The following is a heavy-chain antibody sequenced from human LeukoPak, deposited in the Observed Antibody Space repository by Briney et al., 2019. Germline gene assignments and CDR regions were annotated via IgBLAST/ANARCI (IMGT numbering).Heavy chain of an antibody. J-gene: IGHJ3*02. CDR2: IYYSGST. CDR1: GGSISSYY. Sequence: SETLSLTCTVSGGSISSYYWSWIRQPPGKGLEWIGYIYYSGSTNYNPSLKSRVTISVDTSKNQFSLKLSSVTAADTAVYYCARDRFEPLAISDIVVVPAAGNAFDIWGQGTMVTVSS. CDR3: ARDRFEPLAISDIVVVPAAGNAFDI. D-gene: IGHD2-2*01. V-gene: IGHV4-59*12.